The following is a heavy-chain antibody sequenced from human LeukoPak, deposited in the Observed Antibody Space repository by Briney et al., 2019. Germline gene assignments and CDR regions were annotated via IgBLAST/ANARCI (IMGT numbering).Heavy chain of an antibody. CDR2: IKADGSEK. J-gene: IGHJ4*02. CDR1: GFTFSSFW. CDR3: AYRNNFEY. Sequence: GGSLRLSCAASGFTFSSFWMTWVRQAPGKGLEWVANIKADGSEKYYVDSVKGRFTISRDDAKRTVDLQMDNLRAEDTAIYYCAYRNNFEYWGQGALVTVSS. V-gene: IGHV3-7*05. D-gene: IGHD1-26*01.